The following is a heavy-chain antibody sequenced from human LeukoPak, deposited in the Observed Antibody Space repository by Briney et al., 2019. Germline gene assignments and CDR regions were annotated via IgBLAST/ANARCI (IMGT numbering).Heavy chain of an antibody. CDR3: ARALTWYYFDY. V-gene: IGHV4-59*01. D-gene: IGHD2-21*02. CDR1: RGSISSYY. J-gene: IGHJ4*02. Sequence: SETLSLTCTVSRGSISSYYWSWIRQPPGKGLEWIGYIYDSGSTNYNPSLKSRVTISVDTPKNQFSLKLSSVTAADTAVYYCARALTWYYFDYWGQGTLVTVSS. CDR2: IYDSGST.